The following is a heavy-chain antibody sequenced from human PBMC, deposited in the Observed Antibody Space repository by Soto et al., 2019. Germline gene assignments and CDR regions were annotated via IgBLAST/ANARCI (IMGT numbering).Heavy chain of an antibody. CDR3: ARDVVAAMATLDDAFDI. J-gene: IGHJ3*02. D-gene: IGHD2-2*01. CDR2: IYSGGST. Sequence: GGSLRLSCAASGFTVSSNYMSWVRQAPGKGLEWVSVIYSGGSTYYADSVKGRFTISRDNSKNTLYLQMNSLRAEDTAVYYCARDVVAAMATLDDAFDIWGQGTMVTVSS. CDR1: GFTVSSNY. V-gene: IGHV3-53*01.